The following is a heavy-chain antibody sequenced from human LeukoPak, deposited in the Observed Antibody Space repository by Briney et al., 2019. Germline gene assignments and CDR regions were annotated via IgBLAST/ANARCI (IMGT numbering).Heavy chain of an antibody. D-gene: IGHD3-10*01. CDR1: GYTFTDYY. CDR2: IHPNSAGT. V-gene: IGHV1-2*02. J-gene: IGHJ3*02. Sequence: ASVKVSCKASGYTFTDYYIHWVRQAPGQGLEWMGWIHPNSAGTSYAQNFQGRVTMTTDRFIGIAYMELSRLRSDDTAVYYCARESNTYYYGSGSHDAFDIWGQGTMVTVSS. CDR3: ARESNTYYYGSGSHDAFDI.